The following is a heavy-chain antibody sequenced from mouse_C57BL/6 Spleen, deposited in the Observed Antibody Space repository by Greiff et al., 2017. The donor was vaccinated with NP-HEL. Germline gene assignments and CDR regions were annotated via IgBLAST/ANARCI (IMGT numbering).Heavy chain of an antibody. CDR3: ARCPLITTVVAGGNYYAMDY. Sequence: VQLQQSGAELVKPGASVKISCKASGYAFSSYWMNWVKQRPGKGLEWIGQIYPGDGDTNYNGKFKGKATLTADKSSSTAYMQLSSLTSEDSAVYFCARCPLITTVVAGGNYYAMDYWGQGTSVTVSS. V-gene: IGHV1-80*01. D-gene: IGHD1-1*01. CDR2: IYPGDGDT. CDR1: GYAFSSYW. J-gene: IGHJ4*01.